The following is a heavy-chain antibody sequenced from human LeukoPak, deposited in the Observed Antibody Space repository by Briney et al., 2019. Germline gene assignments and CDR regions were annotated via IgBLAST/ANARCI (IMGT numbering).Heavy chain of an antibody. J-gene: IGHJ4*02. CDR3: ARDCSSTRCYKD. CDR1: GFTFSSSW. V-gene: IGHV3-7*01. D-gene: IGHD2-2*02. CDR2: IKQDGSEI. Sequence: GVSLRLSCAASGFTFSSSWMSWVRQAPGKGLEWVVNIKQDGSEIYYVDSVKGRLTNSRDNAKNSLFLQMNSLSAEDTAVYYCARDCSSTRCYKDWGQGTLVTVSP.